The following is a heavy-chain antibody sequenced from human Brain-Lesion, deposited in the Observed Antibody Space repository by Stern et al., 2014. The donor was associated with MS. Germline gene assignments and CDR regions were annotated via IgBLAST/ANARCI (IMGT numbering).Heavy chain of an antibody. CDR3: AGEEDIRYCSGGSCTGNWFDP. V-gene: IGHV4-39*01. CDR2: IYYSGKT. D-gene: IGHD2-15*01. J-gene: IGHJ5*02. Sequence: QVQLVQSGPGLVKPSETLSLTCTVAGGSVSSTSYAWAWIRQPPGKGLGWIGTIYYSGKTYYSPSLKSRLTLSLDTSKNRFSLQRGSVTAADTAVYYCAGEEDIRYCSGGSCTGNWFDPWGQGTLVTVSS. CDR1: GGSVSSTSYA.